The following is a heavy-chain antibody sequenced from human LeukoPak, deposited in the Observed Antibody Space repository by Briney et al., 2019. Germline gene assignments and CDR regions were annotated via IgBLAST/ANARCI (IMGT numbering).Heavy chain of an antibody. CDR1: GFTFSSYA. CDR3: AKSPKGYCSGGSCYDRCFDY. Sequence: PGGSLRLSCAASGFTFSSYAMSWVRHAPGKALEWVSAISGSGGSTYYADSVKGRFTISRDNSKNTLYLQMNSLRAEDTAVYYCAKSPKGYCSGGSCYDRCFDYWGQGTLVTVSS. J-gene: IGHJ4*02. V-gene: IGHV3-23*01. D-gene: IGHD2-15*01. CDR2: ISGSGGST.